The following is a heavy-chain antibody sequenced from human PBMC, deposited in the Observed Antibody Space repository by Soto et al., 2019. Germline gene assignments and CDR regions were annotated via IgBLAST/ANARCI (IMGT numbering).Heavy chain of an antibody. D-gene: IGHD1-26*01. V-gene: IGHV1-18*01. CDR1: GYTFTSYG. CDR3: ARATTAGGRDYYYYGMDV. Sequence: ASVKVSCKASGYTFTSYGISWVRQAPGQGLEWMGWISAYNGNTNYAQKLQGRVTMTTDTSTSTAYMELRSLRSDDTAVYYCARATTAGGRDYYYYGMDVWGQGTTVTVS. J-gene: IGHJ6*02. CDR2: ISAYNGNT.